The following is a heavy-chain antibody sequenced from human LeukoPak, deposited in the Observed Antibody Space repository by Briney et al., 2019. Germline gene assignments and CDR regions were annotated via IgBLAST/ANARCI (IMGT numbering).Heavy chain of an antibody. D-gene: IGHD6-19*01. J-gene: IGHJ4*02. CDR3: AKVGYSSGWYVSY. CDR2: ISGSGGNT. CDR1: GFTFSNYA. V-gene: IGHV3-23*01. Sequence: GGSLRLSRAASGFTFSNYAMSWVRQAPGKGLEWVSAISGSGGNTYYADSVKGRFTISRDNSKNTLFPQMNSLRAEDTAVYYCAKVGYSSGWYVSYWGQGTLVTVSS.